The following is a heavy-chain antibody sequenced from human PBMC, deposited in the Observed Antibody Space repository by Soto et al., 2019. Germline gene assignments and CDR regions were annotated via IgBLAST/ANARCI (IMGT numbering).Heavy chain of an antibody. CDR1: GGSISSSSYY. V-gene: IGHV4-39*01. D-gene: IGHD3-3*01. CDR3: ARLGYDLWSGPNNWFDP. CDR2: IYYSGST. J-gene: IGHJ5*02. Sequence: QLQLQESGPGLVKPSETLSLTCTVSGGSISSSSYYWGWIRQPPGKGLEWIGGIYYSGSTYYNPSLKSRVTIAVDTSKNQFSLKLSSVTAADTAVYYCARLGYDLWSGPNNWFDPWGQGTLVTVSS.